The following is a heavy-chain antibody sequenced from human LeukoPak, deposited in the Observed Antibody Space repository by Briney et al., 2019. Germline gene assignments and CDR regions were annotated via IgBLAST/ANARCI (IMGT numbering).Heavy chain of an antibody. CDR3: ARTPTVTTRGYYYYMGG. J-gene: IGHJ6*03. V-gene: IGHV4-59*01. Sequence: SETLSLTCTVSGGSISSYYWSWIRQPPGKGLEWIGYIYYSGSTNYNPSLKSRVTISVDTSKNQFSLKLSSVTAADTAVYYCARTPTVTTRGYYYYMGGWGKGTTVTVSS. D-gene: IGHD4-11*01. CDR1: GGSISSYY. CDR2: IYYSGST.